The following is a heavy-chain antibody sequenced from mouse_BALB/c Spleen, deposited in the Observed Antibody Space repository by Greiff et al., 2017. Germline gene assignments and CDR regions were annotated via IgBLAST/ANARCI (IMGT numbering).Heavy chain of an antibody. Sequence: ESGPGLVKPSQSLSLTCTVTGYSITSDYAWNWIRQFPGNKLEWMGYISYSGSTSYNPSLKSRISITRDTSKNQFFLQLNSVTTEDTATYYCARDSYYAMDYWGQGTSVTVSS. CDR1: GYSITSDYA. CDR3: ARDSYYAMDY. V-gene: IGHV3-2*02. CDR2: ISYSGST. J-gene: IGHJ4*01.